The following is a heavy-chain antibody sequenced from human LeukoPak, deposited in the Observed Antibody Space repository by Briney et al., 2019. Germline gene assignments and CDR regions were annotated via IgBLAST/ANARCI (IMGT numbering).Heavy chain of an antibody. V-gene: IGHV1-18*01. J-gene: IGHJ4*02. D-gene: IGHD5-18*01. CDR2: ISAYNGYT. CDR1: GYTFTSYG. CDR3: ARDRGYSYGNYFDY. Sequence: ASVKVSCKASGYTFTSYGISWVRQAPGQGLEWMGWISAYNGYTKYAQKFQGRVTMTRDTSTSTAYMELRSLRSDDTAVYFCARDRGYSYGNYFDYWGQGTLVTVSS.